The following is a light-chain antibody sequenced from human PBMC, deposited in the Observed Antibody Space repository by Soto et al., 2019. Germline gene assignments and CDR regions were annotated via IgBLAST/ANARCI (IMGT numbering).Light chain of an antibody. CDR2: DAS. CDR1: QGISNY. CDR3: QKYNSAPRT. J-gene: IGKJ4*01. V-gene: IGKV1-27*01. Sequence: DVQMTQAPSSLSASVGDRVTITCRASQGISNYLAWYQQKPGKVPKLLIYDASILQSGVPSRFSGSGSGTDFTPTISSLQPEDVATDYCQKYNSAPRTFGGGTKVEIK.